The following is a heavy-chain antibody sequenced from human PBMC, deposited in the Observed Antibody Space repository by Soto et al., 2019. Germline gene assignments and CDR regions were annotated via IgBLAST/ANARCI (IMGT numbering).Heavy chain of an antibody. V-gene: IGHV1-69*12. CDR3: ARDRGPNSCYYPNWFDP. CDR1: GGTFSSYA. CDR2: IIPIFGTA. J-gene: IGHJ5*02. Sequence: QVQLVQSGAEVKKPGSSVKVSCKASGGTFSSYAISWVRQAPGQGLEWMGEIIPIFGTANYAQKFQGRVTITADESTSTAYMELSRLRSEDTAVYYCARDRGPNSCYYPNWFDPWGQGTLVTVSS. D-gene: IGHD3-22*01.